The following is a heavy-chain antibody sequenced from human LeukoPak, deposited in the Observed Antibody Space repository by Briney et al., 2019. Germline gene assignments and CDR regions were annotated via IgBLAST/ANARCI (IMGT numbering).Heavy chain of an antibody. CDR3: ARDHFRSYDSSGYPDY. D-gene: IGHD3-22*01. Sequence: PGGSLRLSCAACGFTFSSYAMRWVRQAPGKGLEWVSSISSSSSYIYYADSVKGRFTISRDNAKNSLYLQMNSLRAEDTAVYYCARDHFRSYDSSGYPDYWGQGTLVTVSS. CDR2: ISSSSSYI. CDR1: GFTFSSYA. J-gene: IGHJ4*02. V-gene: IGHV3-21*01.